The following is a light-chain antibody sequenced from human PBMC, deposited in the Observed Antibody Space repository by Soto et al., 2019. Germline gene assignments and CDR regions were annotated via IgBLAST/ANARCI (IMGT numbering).Light chain of an antibody. J-gene: IGLJ1*01. V-gene: IGLV2-14*01. Sequence: QSALTQPASVSGSPGQSITISCTGTSSDVGAYNYVSWYQQHPGKAPKLMIYEVSNWPSGVSNRFSGSKSGNTASLTISGLQAEDEADYYCSSFTSSITYVFGTGTKLTVL. CDR1: SSDVGAYNY. CDR3: SSFTSSITYV. CDR2: EVS.